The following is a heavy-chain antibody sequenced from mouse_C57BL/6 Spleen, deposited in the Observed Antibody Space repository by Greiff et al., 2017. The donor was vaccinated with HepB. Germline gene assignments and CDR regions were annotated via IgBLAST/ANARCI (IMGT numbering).Heavy chain of an antibody. J-gene: IGHJ1*03. CDR3: ARSGGFRRSTDWYFEG. V-gene: IGHV1-36*01. CDR1: GFTFTDYY. CDR2: VDPYNGDT. D-gene: IGHD3-1*01. Sequence: DVQLQQSGAVLVKPGPSVKISCKASGFTFTDYYMHWVKQSPEKSLEWIGSVDPYNGDTSYTQKFKGKATLTADTSSSTAYMELSSLTSEDSAVYYCARSGGFRRSTDWYFEGWGTGTTVT.